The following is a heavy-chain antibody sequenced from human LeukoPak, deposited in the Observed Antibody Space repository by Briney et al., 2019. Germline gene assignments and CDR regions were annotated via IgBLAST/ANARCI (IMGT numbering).Heavy chain of an antibody. Sequence: ASVKVSCKASGYTFTSYGISWVRQAPGQGLEWMGWISAYNGNTNYAQKLQGRVTMTTDTSTSTAYMELRSLRSDDTAVYYCARVSAGSYYYGSGAMGYWGQGTLVTVSS. J-gene: IGHJ4*02. V-gene: IGHV1-18*01. CDR2: ISAYNGNT. CDR3: ARVSAGSYYYGSGAMGY. D-gene: IGHD3-10*01. CDR1: GYTFTSYG.